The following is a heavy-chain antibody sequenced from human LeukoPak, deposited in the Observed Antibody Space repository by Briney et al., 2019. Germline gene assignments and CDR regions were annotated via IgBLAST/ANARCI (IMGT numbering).Heavy chain of an antibody. CDR2: ISGSSGII. Sequence: PGGSLRLSCAAPGFTFNDAWMNWVRQAPGKGLEWVSYISGSSGIIDYADSVRGRFTISRDNAKNSLYLQMNSLRAEDTAVYYCARGSTYYGSSGQVPFDYWGQGTLVTVSS. CDR1: GFTFNDAW. D-gene: IGHD3-22*01. J-gene: IGHJ4*02. CDR3: ARGSTYYGSSGQVPFDY. V-gene: IGHV3-48*01.